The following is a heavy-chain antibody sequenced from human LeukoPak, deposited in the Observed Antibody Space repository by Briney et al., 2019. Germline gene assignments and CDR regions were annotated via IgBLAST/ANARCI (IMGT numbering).Heavy chain of an antibody. CDR3: ASVQVLGDWFDP. Sequence: GGSLRLSCAASGFTVSSNYMSWVRQAPGKGLEWVSVIYSGGSTYYADSVKGRFTISRDNSKNTLYLQMNSLRAEDTAVYYCASVQVLGDWFDPWGQGTLVTVSS. CDR2: IYSGGST. V-gene: IGHV3-66*01. J-gene: IGHJ5*02. D-gene: IGHD2-8*01. CDR1: GFTVSSNY.